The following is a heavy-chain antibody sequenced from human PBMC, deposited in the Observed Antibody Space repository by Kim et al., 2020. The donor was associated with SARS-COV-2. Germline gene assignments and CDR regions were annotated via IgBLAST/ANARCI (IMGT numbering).Heavy chain of an antibody. J-gene: IGHJ4*02. Sequence: GGSLRLSCAASGFNFGIFGMHWVRQPPGKGLEWVSGLSYNSASIAYADSVKGRFTISRDNSKNSLCLQMDSLRVEDTAFYFCAKRAGSDWHFDYWGQGT. V-gene: IGHV3-9*01. CDR2: LSYNSASI. D-gene: IGHD6-19*01. CDR3: AKRAGSDWHFDY. CDR1: GFNFGIFG.